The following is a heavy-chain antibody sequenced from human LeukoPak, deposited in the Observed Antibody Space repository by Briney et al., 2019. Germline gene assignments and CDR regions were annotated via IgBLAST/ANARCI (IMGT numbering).Heavy chain of an antibody. Sequence: SETLSLTCTVSGGSIRSSSYYWGWIRQPPGKGLEWIVSIYFTGNTYYNPSLKTRVTISIDTSKNQFSLKLSSVTAADTAVYYCARPPERGSSGWAYYFDYWGQGTLVTVSS. V-gene: IGHV4-39*01. CDR2: IYFTGNT. J-gene: IGHJ4*02. CDR1: GGSIRSSSYY. D-gene: IGHD6-19*01. CDR3: ARPPERGSSGWAYYFDY.